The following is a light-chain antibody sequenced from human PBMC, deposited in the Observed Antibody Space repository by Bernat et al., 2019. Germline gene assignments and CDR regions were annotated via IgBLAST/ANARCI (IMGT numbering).Light chain of an antibody. CDR2: DAS. CDR1: HSVRSH. CDR3: QQRSNWPPLT. Sequence: EVVLTQSPATLSLSPGERANLSCRASHSVRSHLAWYQQKPGQAPRLLIYDASNRATGVPARFSGSGSGTDFTLTISSLEPEDIGVYYCQQRSNWPPLTFGGGTKVEI. J-gene: IGKJ4*01. V-gene: IGKV3-11*01.